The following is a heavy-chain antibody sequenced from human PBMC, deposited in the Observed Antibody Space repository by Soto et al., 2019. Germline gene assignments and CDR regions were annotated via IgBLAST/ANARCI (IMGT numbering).Heavy chain of an antibody. CDR1: GFTFDDYT. V-gene: IGHV3-43*01. D-gene: IGHD3-22*01. CDR2: ISWDGGST. CDR3: AKVLTMIVVVSDAFDI. J-gene: IGHJ3*02. Sequence: GGSLRLSCAASGFTFDDYTMHWVRQAPGKGLEWVSLISWDGGSTYYADSVKGRFTISRDNSKNSLYLQMNSLRTEDTALYYCAKVLTMIVVVSDAFDIWGQGTMVTVSS.